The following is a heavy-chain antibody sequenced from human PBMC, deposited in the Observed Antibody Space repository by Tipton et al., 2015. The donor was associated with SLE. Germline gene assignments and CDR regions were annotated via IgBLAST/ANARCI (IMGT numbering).Heavy chain of an antibody. CDR2: IKQDGSEK. Sequence: SLSLSCAASGFTFSSYWMSWVRQAPGKGLEWVANIKQDGSEKYYVDSVKGRFTISRDNAKNSLYLQMNSLRAEDTAVYYCARGGAYYYGSGSRAPDAFDIWGQGTMVTVSS. CDR3: ARGGAYYYGSGSRAPDAFDI. CDR1: GFTFSSYW. D-gene: IGHD3-10*01. V-gene: IGHV3-7*01. J-gene: IGHJ3*02.